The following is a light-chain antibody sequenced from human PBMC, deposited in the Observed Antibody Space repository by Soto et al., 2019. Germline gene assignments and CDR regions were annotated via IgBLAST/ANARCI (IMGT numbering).Light chain of an antibody. CDR2: GAS. Sequence: EIVLTQSPGTLSLSPGERATLSCRASQSVSNRYLAWYQQKLGQAPRLLIYGASSRATGIPDTFSGSGSGTDFTLTISRLEPEDFAVYYCQQYGSSPLAFGQGTKVEIK. CDR3: QQYGSSPLA. CDR1: QSVSNRY. J-gene: IGKJ1*01. V-gene: IGKV3-20*01.